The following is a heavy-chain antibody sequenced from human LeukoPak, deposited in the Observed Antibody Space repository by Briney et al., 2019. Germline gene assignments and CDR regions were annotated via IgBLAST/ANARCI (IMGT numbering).Heavy chain of an antibody. CDR1: GFTFSSYG. V-gene: IGHV3-33*01. D-gene: IGHD1-26*01. Sequence: PGRSLRLSCAASGFTFSSYGMHWVRQAPGKGLEWVAVIWYDGSNKYYADSVKGRFTISRDNSKNTLYLQMNSLRAEDTAVYCCAREDSGSYYFDYWGQGSLVTVSS. J-gene: IGHJ4*02. CDR2: IWYDGSNK. CDR3: AREDSGSYYFDY.